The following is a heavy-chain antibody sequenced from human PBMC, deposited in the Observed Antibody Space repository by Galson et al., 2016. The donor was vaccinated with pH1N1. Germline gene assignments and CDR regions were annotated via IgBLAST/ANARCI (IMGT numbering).Heavy chain of an antibody. CDR2: ISYNGHYE. CDR3: AREDWSYADTYYYGMDV. CDR1: GFNFDTFA. V-gene: IGHV3-30*03. Sequence: SLRLSCAASGFNFDTFAMHWVRRTPGKGLEWVAFISYNGHYESYADSLKGRFTVSRDNSKNTLYLQMSSLRPEDTALYYCAREDWSYADTYYYGMDVWGQGTTVTVSS. J-gene: IGHJ6*02. D-gene: IGHD3-16*01.